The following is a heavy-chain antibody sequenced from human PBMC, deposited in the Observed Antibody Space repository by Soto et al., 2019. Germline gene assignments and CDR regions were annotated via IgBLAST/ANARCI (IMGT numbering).Heavy chain of an antibody. CDR3: ARGFESYRPIDI. J-gene: IGHJ3*02. D-gene: IGHD3-10*01. CDR1: GYTFTGYY. V-gene: IGHV1-2*02. CDR2: INPNSGGT. Sequence: QVPLVQSGAEVKKPGASVKVSCKASGYTFTGYYMHWVRQAPGQGLEWMGWINPNSGGTNYAQKSQGRVTMTRDTSISTAYMDLRRLRSDDTALYYCARGFESYRPIDIWGQGTMVTVSS.